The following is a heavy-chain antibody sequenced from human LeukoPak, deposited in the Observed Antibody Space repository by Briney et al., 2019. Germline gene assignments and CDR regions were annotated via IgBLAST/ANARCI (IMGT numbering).Heavy chain of an antibody. CDR2: VSAYNGNT. CDR3: ARGSPPRRNYDSRGYYSYYFDY. J-gene: IGHJ4*02. CDR1: GYTFTSYG. D-gene: IGHD3-22*01. Sequence: ASVKVSCKASGYTFTSYGISWVRQAPGQGLEWMGWVSAYNGNTHYAQKLQGRVTMTTDTSTSTVYMELRSLRSDDTAVYYCARGSPPRRNYDSRGYYSYYFDYWGQGTLVTVSS. V-gene: IGHV1-18*01.